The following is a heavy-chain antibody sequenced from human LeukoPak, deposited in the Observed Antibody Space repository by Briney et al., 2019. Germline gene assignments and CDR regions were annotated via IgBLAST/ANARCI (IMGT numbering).Heavy chain of an antibody. D-gene: IGHD6-19*01. V-gene: IGHV1-24*01. CDR1: GYTLTELS. Sequence: ASVKVSCKVSGYTLTELSMHWVRQAPGKGLEWMGGFDPEDGETIYAQKFQGRVTMTEGTSTDTAYMELSSLRSEDTAVYYCATVAVAGTYYFDYWGQGTLVTVSS. CDR2: FDPEDGET. CDR3: ATVAVAGTYYFDY. J-gene: IGHJ4*02.